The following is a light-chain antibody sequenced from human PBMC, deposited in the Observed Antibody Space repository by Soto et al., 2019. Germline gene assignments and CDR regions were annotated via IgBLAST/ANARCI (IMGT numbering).Light chain of an antibody. Sequence: SQSPGTLSLSPGERATLNFRASQSVRSNYLAWYQQKPGQAPRLLIYGASSRATGIPDKFSGSGSGTDFTLTIDGLEPEDFAVYYCQQYGYLPITFGQGTRLEIK. J-gene: IGKJ5*01. V-gene: IGKV3-20*01. CDR1: QSVRSNY. CDR2: GAS. CDR3: QQYGYLPIT.